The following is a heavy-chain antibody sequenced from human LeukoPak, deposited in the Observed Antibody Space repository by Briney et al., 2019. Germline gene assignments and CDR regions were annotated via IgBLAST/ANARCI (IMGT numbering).Heavy chain of an antibody. Sequence: ASVKVSCKASGYTFTGYYMHWVRQAPGQGLEWMGRINPNSGGTNYAQKFQGRVTMTRDTSIGTAYMELSRLRSDDTAVYYCARGLTTIAVAYVWAGENGPHSEWGQGTLVTVSS. D-gene: IGHD6-19*01. CDR3: ARGLTTIAVAYVWAGENGPHSE. CDR1: GYTFTGYY. CDR2: INPNSGGT. J-gene: IGHJ1*01. V-gene: IGHV1-2*06.